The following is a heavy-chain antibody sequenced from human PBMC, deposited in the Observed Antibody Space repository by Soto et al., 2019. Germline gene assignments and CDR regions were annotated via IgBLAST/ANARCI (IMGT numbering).Heavy chain of an antibody. CDR3: ARRAMTTVVTDAFDI. CDR2: IYPGDSDT. V-gene: IGHV5-51*07. J-gene: IGHJ3*02. CDR1: GYSFTSYW. D-gene: IGHD4-17*01. Sequence: GESLKISCKGSGYSFTSYWIGWVHQMPGKGLEWMGIIYPGDSDTRYSPSFQGQVTISADKSISTAYLQWSSLKASDTAMYYCARRAMTTVVTDAFDIWGQGTMVTVSS.